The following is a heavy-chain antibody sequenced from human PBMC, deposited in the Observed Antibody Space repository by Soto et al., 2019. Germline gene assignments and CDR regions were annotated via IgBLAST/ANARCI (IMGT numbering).Heavy chain of an antibody. V-gene: IGHV2-5*02. CDR2: IYWDDDK. CDR3: AHSRYSSSWYVYRANWFDP. CDR1: GFSLSTSGVG. Sequence: QITLKESGPTLVKPTQTLTLTCTFSGFSLSTSGVGVGWIRQPPGKALEWLALIYWDDDKRYSPSLKSRLTITKDTSKNQVVLTMTNMDPVDTATYYCAHSRYSSSWYVYRANWFDPWGQGTLVTVSS. J-gene: IGHJ5*02. D-gene: IGHD6-13*01.